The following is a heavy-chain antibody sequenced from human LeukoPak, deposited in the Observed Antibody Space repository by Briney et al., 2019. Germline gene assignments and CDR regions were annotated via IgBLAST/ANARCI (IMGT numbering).Heavy chain of an antibody. D-gene: IGHD1-1*01. J-gene: IGHJ3*02. V-gene: IGHV3-7*01. CDR1: GFTFSSYW. Sequence: GGSLRLSCAASGFTFSSYWMSWVRQAPGKGLEWVANIKQDGSEKYYVDSVKGRFTISRDNAKNSLYLQMNSPRAEDTAVYYCARGGYNWNGEEAFDIWGQGTMVTVSS. CDR3: ARGGYNWNGEEAFDI. CDR2: IKQDGSEK.